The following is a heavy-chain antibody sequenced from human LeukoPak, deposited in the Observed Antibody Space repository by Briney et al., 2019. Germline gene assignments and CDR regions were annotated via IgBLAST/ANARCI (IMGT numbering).Heavy chain of an antibody. J-gene: IGHJ5*02. CDR1: GGSFSGYY. CDR2: INHSGST. CDR3: ARHRFVYYYGSGSYVPDWFDP. Sequence: SETLSLTCAVYGGSFSGYYWSWIRQPPGKGLEWIGEINHSGSTNYNPSLKSRVTISVDTSKNQFSLKLSSVTAADTAVYYCARHRFVYYYGSGSYVPDWFDPWGQGTLVTVSS. D-gene: IGHD3-10*01. V-gene: IGHV4-34*01.